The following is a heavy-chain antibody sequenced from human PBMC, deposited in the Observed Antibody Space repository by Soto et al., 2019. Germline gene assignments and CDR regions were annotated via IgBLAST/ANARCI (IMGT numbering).Heavy chain of an antibody. CDR2: ISAYNGNT. Sequence: ASVKVSCKASGYTFTSYGISWVRQAPGQGLEWMGWISAYNGNTNYAQKLQGRVTMTTDTSTSTAYRELRSLRSDDTAVYYCARDKMVYYDSSGYSPGDFDIWGQGTMVTVSS. CDR3: ARDKMVYYDSSGYSPGDFDI. J-gene: IGHJ3*02. V-gene: IGHV1-18*04. D-gene: IGHD3-22*01. CDR1: GYTFTSYG.